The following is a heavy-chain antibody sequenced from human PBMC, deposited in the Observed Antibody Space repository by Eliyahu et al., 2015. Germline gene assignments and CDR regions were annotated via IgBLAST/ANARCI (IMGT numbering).Heavy chain of an antibody. J-gene: IGHJ5*02. CDR1: GFSXXTSGVG. Sequence: QITLKESGPTLVRSTQTLTLTCSFXGFSXXTSGVGVAWIRQPPGKALEWLALISWDDAKLYSPSLKTRLTVTKGTSINQVVLTMTNMDPVDTATYFCAHRLRYNYEYGFDPWGQGAPVTVSS. CDR2: ISWDDAK. V-gene: IGHV2-5*02. D-gene: IGHD5-24*01. CDR3: AHRLRYNYEYGFDP.